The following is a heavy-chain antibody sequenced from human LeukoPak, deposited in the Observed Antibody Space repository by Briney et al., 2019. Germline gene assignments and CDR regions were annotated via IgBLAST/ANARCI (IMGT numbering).Heavy chain of an antibody. CDR3: AKDIVVVPAAIGFDY. V-gene: IGHV3-23*01. Sequence: PGGSLRLSCAASGFTFSSNAMSWVRQDLGKGLEWVSAISGSGGSTYYEDSVKGRFTISRDNSKNTLYLQMNSLRADDTAVYYCAKDIVVVPAAIGFDYWGQGTLVSVSS. J-gene: IGHJ4*02. D-gene: IGHD2-2*01. CDR2: ISGSGGST. CDR1: GFTFSSNA.